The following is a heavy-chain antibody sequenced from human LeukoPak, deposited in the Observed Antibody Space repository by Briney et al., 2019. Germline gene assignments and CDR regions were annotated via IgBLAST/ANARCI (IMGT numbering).Heavy chain of an antibody. J-gene: IGHJ4*02. Sequence: PSETLSLTCTVSGASINSAGYYWSWIRQLPGKGLEWIGYISYTGSTYYNPSLKSRVIISRDTSKNQLSLKLSSVTAADTAIYYCARGDYWGQGTLVTVSS. CDR3: ARGDY. CDR2: ISYTGST. V-gene: IGHV4-31*03. CDR1: GASINSAGYY.